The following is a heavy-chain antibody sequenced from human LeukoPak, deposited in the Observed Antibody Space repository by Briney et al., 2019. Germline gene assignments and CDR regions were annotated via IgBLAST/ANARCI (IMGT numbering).Heavy chain of an antibody. V-gene: IGHV4-30-2*01. J-gene: IGHJ3*02. CDR3: ARAGYCSSTSCLDAFDI. Sequence: SETLSLTCAVSGGSISSGGYSWSWIRQPPGKGLEWIGYIYHSGSTYYNPSLKSRVTISVDRSKNQFSLKLSSVTVADTAVYYCARAGYCSSTSCLDAFDIWGQGTMVTVSS. CDR1: GGSISSGGYS. CDR2: IYHSGST. D-gene: IGHD2-2*01.